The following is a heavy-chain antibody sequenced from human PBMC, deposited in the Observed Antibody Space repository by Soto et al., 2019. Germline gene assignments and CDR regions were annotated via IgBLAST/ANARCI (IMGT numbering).Heavy chain of an antibody. D-gene: IGHD1-1*01. CDR2: TYFRSKWYN. CDR3: ARSNKTGTSPYFDY. CDR1: GDSVSRNSAA. V-gene: IGHV6-1*01. J-gene: IGHJ4*02. Sequence: PSQTLSLTCAISGDSVSRNSAAWNWIRQSPSRGLEWLGRTYFRSKWYNDYAVSVKSRITINPDTSKNQFSLQLNSVTPEDTAVYYCARSNKTGTSPYFDYWGQGTLVNVSS.